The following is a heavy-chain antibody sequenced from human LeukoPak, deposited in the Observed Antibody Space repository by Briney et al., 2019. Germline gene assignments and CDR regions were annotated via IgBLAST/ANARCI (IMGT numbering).Heavy chain of an antibody. Sequence: GRSLRLSCAASGFTFDDYAMHWVRQAPGKGLEWVSGISWNSGSIGYADSVKGRFTISRDNSKNTLYLQMNSLRVDDTAVYYCAKDGGYSTTTNWFDPWGQGTLVTVSS. J-gene: IGHJ5*02. CDR1: GFTFDDYA. CDR3: AKDGGYSTTTNWFDP. V-gene: IGHV3-9*01. CDR2: ISWNSGSI. D-gene: IGHD6-13*01.